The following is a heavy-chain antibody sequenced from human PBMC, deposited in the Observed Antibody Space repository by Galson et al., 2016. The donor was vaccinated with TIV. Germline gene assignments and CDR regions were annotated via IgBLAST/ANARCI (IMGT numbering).Heavy chain of an antibody. CDR1: GFSVSDNY. V-gene: IGHV3-66*03. J-gene: IGHJ6*02. D-gene: IGHD1-20*01. CDR2: FSNSDYT. Sequence: SLRLSCAASGFSVSDNYINWVRQAPGKGLEWVSIFSNSDYTNYAGSVKGRFTISRDNSKNTVYLHMSRLRAEDTAVYYCARERRHCGNNCYLYYYYGMDVWGHGTTVTVSS. CDR3: ARERRHCGNNCYLYYYYGMDV.